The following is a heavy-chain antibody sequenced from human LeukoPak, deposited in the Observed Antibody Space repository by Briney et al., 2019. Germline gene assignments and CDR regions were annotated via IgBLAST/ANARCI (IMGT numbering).Heavy chain of an antibody. J-gene: IGHJ4*02. V-gene: IGHV3-23*01. CDR1: GFTFSIYA. CDR2: ITAGGGNT. Sequence: GGSLRLSCAASGFTFSIYAMTWVRQAPGKGLEGVSAITAGGGNTYYADSVKGRFTISRDSSKNTLYLQMNSLRAEDTAVYYCAKCLTGDYVVDYWGQGTLVTVSS. CDR3: AKCLTGDYVVDY. D-gene: IGHD3-9*01.